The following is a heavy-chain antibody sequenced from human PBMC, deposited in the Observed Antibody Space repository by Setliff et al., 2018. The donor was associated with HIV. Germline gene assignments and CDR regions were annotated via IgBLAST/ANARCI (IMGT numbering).Heavy chain of an antibody. CDR2: INPSGGST. D-gene: IGHD3-3*01. J-gene: IGHJ6*03. Sequence: GASVKVSCKASGYTFTSYYMHWVRQAPGQGLEWMGIINPSGGSTSYAQKFQGRVTMTRDTSTSTVYMELSSLRSDDTAVYYCARGVQSPPHYSYYYMDVWGEGTMVTVSS. V-gene: IGHV1-46*01. CDR1: GYTFTSYY. CDR3: ARGVQSPPHYSYYYMDV.